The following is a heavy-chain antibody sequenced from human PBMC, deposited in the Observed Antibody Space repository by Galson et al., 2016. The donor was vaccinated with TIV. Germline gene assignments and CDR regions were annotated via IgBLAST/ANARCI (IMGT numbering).Heavy chain of an antibody. J-gene: IGHJ4*02. CDR1: GASINRGDCY. Sequence: SETLSLTCTVSGASINRGDCYWAWIRQPPGKGLQWIGNIYYTGGTYYNPSLNSRVTLSIDTSQNHFSLRVASVTAADTAVYFCATFSYSWYSQWGQGTLVTVSS. CDR2: IYYTGGT. D-gene: IGHD6-13*01. CDR3: ATFSYSWYSQ. V-gene: IGHV4-39*07.